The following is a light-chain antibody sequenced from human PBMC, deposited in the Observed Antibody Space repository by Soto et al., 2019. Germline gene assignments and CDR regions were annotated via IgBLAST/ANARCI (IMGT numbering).Light chain of an antibody. CDR3: SSYTSSSTLYV. J-gene: IGLJ1*01. Sequence: QSVLTQPASVSGSPGQSITISCTGTSSDVGGYNYVSWYQQHPGKAPKLMIYDVSNRPSGVSNRFSGSKSGNTASLTISGLQAEDKADYYCSSYTSSSTLYVFGPGTKLTVL. CDR1: SSDVGGYNY. V-gene: IGLV2-14*01. CDR2: DVS.